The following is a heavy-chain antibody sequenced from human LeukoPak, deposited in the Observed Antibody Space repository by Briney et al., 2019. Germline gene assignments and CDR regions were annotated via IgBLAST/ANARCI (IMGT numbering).Heavy chain of an antibody. CDR2: ISGSGGST. V-gene: IGHV3-23*01. J-gene: IGHJ6*02. Sequence: PGGSLRLSCAASGFTFSSYAMSWVRQAPGKGLEWVSAISGSGGSTYYADSVKGRFTISRDNSKNTLYLQMNSLRAEDTAIYYCAKGRPGIRYYGMDVWGQGTTVTVSS. CDR3: AKGRPGIRYYGMDV. CDR1: GFTFSSYA. D-gene: IGHD3-10*01.